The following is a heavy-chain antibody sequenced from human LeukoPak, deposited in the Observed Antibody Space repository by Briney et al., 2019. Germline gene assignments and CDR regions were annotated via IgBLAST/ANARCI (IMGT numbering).Heavy chain of an antibody. Sequence: SVKVSCKASGGTFSSYAFSWVRQAPGQGLEWVGGIIPFFGTANYAQKFQGRVTITTDECTSTAYMELSSLKSEDTAVYYCASSSRGHYDSSGYQASSLGYWGQGTLVSVSS. J-gene: IGHJ4*02. V-gene: IGHV1-69*05. D-gene: IGHD3-22*01. CDR3: ASSSRGHYDSSGYQASSLGY. CDR2: IIPFFGTA. CDR1: GGTFSSYA.